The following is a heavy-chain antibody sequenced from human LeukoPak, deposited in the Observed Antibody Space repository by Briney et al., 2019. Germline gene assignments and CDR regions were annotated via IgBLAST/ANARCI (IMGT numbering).Heavy chain of an antibody. V-gene: IGHV4-34*01. CDR2: INHSGST. CDR3: ARHEGYCTNGVCSVGDY. CDR1: GGSFSGYY. D-gene: IGHD2-8*01. Sequence: KSSETLSLTCAVYGGSFSGYYWSWIRQPPGKGLEWIGEINHSGSTNYNPSLKSRVTISVDTSKNQFSLKLSSVTAADTAVYYCARHEGYCTNGVCSVGDYWGQGTLVTVSS. J-gene: IGHJ4*02.